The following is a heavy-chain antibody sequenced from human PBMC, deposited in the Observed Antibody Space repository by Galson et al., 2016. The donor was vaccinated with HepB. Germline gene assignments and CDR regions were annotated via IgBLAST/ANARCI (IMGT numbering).Heavy chain of an antibody. Sequence: LILSCAASGFILNIHWISWVRQPPGGGLVWVVSINQPASEAYYVDSVKGRFTISRDNDKNSVYLQMNRLRAEDTAVYYCARDQEGGGGWYGGFYFDYWGQGSLITVSS. CDR3: ARDQEGGGGWYGGFYFDY. D-gene: IGHD6-19*01. J-gene: IGHJ4*02. V-gene: IGHV3-7*01. CDR1: GFILNIHW. CDR2: INQPASEA.